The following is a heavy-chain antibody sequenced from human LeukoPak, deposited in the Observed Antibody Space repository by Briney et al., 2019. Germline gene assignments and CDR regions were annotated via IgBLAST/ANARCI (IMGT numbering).Heavy chain of an antibody. CDR2: ISAYNGNT. J-gene: IGHJ4*02. CDR1: GYTFTSYG. D-gene: IGHD3-3*01. V-gene: IGHV1-18*01. CDR3: ARVEGVTIFGVVTLPFDY. Sequence: GASVKVSCTVSGYTFTSYGISWVRQAPGQGLEWMGWISAYNGNTNYAQKLQGRVTMTTDTSTSTAHMELRSLRSDDTAVYYCARVEGVTIFGVVTLPFDYWGQGTLVAVSS.